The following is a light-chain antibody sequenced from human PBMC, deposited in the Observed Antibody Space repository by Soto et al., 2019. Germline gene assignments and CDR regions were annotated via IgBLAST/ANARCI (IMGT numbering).Light chain of an antibody. Sequence: EIVLTQSPGTLSLSPGERATLSCRASQSFSSSYLAWYQQKPGQAPRLLIYGASSRATGIPDRFSGSGSGTDFTLTISSLQAEDVAVYYCQHYYTTPRTFGQGTKLEIK. V-gene: IGKV3-20*01. CDR3: QHYYTTPRT. CDR1: QSFSSSY. CDR2: GAS. J-gene: IGKJ2*01.